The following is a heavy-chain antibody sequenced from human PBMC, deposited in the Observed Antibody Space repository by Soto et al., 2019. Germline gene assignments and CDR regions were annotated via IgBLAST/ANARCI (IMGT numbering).Heavy chain of an antibody. D-gene: IGHD3-10*01. CDR3: ASSLGPDYYYGMDV. CDR1: GFTFSSYW. CDR2: IKQDGSDK. J-gene: IGHJ6*02. V-gene: IGHV3-7*05. Sequence: GGSLRLSCAASGFTFSSYWMSWVRQAPGKGLEWVANIKQDGSDKYYVDSVKGRFTISRDNAKNSLYLQMNSLRAEDTAVYYCASSLGPDYYYGMDVWGQGTTVTVSS.